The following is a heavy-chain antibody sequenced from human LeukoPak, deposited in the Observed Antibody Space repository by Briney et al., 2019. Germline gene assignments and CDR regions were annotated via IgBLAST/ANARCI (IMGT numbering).Heavy chain of an antibody. D-gene: IGHD2-21*01. CDR3: ATGPYSAFEM. V-gene: IGHV3-74*01. CDR2: VKGDEIST. J-gene: IGHJ3*02. Sequence: EGSLRLSCAASGFTFTDFWMHWVRQAPGGGLVWVSRVKGDEISTLYADSVKGRFTISRDNAKNTLYLQMNSLRADDTALYYCATGPYSAFEMWGQGTMVTVSS. CDR1: GFTFTDFW.